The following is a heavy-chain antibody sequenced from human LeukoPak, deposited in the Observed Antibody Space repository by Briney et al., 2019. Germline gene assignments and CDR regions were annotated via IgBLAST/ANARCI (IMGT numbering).Heavy chain of an antibody. CDR1: GGTFSSYA. CDR3: ARTARITMVRGVITNYYYYGMDV. D-gene: IGHD3-10*01. Sequence: GSSVKVSCKASGGTFSSYAISWVRQAPGQGLEWMGGIIPIFGTANYAQKFQGRVTITRDTSASTAYMELSSLRSEDTAVYYCARTARITMVRGVITNYYYYGMDVWGKGTTVTVSS. V-gene: IGHV1-69*05. J-gene: IGHJ6*04. CDR2: IIPIFGTA.